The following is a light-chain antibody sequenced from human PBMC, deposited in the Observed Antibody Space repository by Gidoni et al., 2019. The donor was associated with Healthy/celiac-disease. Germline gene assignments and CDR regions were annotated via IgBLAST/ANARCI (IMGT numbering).Light chain of an antibody. CDR1: QSVLYSSNNKNY. J-gene: IGKJ1*01. Sequence: DIVMTQSPDSLAVSLCERATINCKSSQSVLYSSNNKNYLAWYQQKPGQPPKLLIYWASTREAGVPDRFSGSGSGTDFTLTISSLQAEDVAVYYCQQYYSTRTFGQXTKVEIK. CDR3: QQYYSTRT. V-gene: IGKV4-1*01. CDR2: WAS.